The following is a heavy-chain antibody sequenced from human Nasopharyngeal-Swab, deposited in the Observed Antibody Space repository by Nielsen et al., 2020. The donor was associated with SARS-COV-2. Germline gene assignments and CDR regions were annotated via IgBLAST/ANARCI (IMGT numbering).Heavy chain of an antibody. CDR3: ARPREDYGVDY. J-gene: IGHJ4*02. D-gene: IGHD4-17*01. CDR2: IYYSGST. V-gene: IGHV4-39*01. Sequence: SETLSLTCTVSGGSISSSSYYWGWIRQLPGKGLEWIGSIYYSGSTYYNPSLKSRVTISVDTSKNQFSLKLSSVTAADTAVYYCARPREDYGVDYWGQGTLVTVS. CDR1: GGSISSSSYY.